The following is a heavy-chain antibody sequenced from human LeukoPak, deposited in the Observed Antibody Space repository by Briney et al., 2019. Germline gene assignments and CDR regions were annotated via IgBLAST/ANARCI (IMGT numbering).Heavy chain of an antibody. CDR3: AKDHSDGYSYGYGDAFDI. D-gene: IGHD5-18*01. J-gene: IGHJ3*02. CDR2: ISSSSSSI. CDR1: GFTFNNYN. Sequence: PGGSLRLSCTASGFTFNNYNMNWVRQAPGKGLEWVSSISSSSSSIYYTDSVKGRFTVSRDNAKNSLYLQMNSLRGEDTAVYYCAKDHSDGYSYGYGDAFDIWGQGTMVTVSS. V-gene: IGHV3-21*01.